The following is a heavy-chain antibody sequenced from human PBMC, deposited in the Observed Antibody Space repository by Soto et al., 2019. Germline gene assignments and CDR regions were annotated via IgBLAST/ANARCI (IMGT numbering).Heavy chain of an antibody. J-gene: IGHJ4*02. CDR1: GGSFSGYY. CDR2: INHSGST. Sequence: SETLSLTCAVYGGSFSGYYWSWIRQPPGKGLEWIGEINHSGSTNYNPSLKSRVTISVDTSKTQFSRKLSSVTAADTAVYYCARVWWPRGGFDYWGQGTLVTVSS. V-gene: IGHV4-34*01. D-gene: IGHD5-12*01. CDR3: ARVWWPRGGFDY.